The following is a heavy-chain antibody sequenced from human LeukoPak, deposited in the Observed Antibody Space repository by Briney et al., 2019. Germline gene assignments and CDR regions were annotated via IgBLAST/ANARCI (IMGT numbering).Heavy chain of an antibody. CDR1: GFTFSSYG. V-gene: IGHV3-30*18. J-gene: IGHJ4*02. CDR3: AKAGKDEQQLTFDY. Sequence: GGSLRLSCAASGFTFSSYGMHWVRQAPGKGLEWVAVISYDGSNKYYADSVKGRFTISRDNSKNTLYLQMNSLRAEDTAVYYCAKAGKDEQQLTFDYWGQGTLVTVSS. CDR2: ISYDGSNK. D-gene: IGHD6-13*01.